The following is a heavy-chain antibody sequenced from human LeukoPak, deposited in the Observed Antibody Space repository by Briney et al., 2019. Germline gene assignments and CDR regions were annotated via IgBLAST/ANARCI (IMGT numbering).Heavy chain of an antibody. D-gene: IGHD4-17*01. CDR2: INHLGHT. CDR3: ARGDYRDYTFYM. Sequence: PSETLSLTCTVSGGSISSSSYYWSWIRQPPGKGLEWIGEINHLGHTNYNPSLKSRATISVDTSRNQFSLRLTSVTAADTAVYFCARGDYRDYTFYMWGQGTMVTVSS. V-gene: IGHV4-39*07. CDR1: GGSISSSSYY. J-gene: IGHJ3*02.